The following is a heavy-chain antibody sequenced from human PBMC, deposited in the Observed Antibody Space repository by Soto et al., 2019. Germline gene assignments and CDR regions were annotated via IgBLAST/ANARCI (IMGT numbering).Heavy chain of an antibody. D-gene: IGHD6-19*01. CDR2: ISSSSSYI. Sequence: PGGSLRLSCAASGFTFSSYSMNWVRQAPGKGLEWVSSISSSSSYIYYADSVKGRFTISRDNAKNSLYLQMNSLRAEDTAVYYCARWGDSGWYRSLGYFDYWGQGTLVTVSS. V-gene: IGHV3-21*01. CDR1: GFTFSSYS. CDR3: ARWGDSGWYRSLGYFDY. J-gene: IGHJ4*02.